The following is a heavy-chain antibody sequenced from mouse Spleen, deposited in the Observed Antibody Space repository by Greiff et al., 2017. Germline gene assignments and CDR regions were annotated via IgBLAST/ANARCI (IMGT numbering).Heavy chain of an antibody. V-gene: IGHV3-6*01. Sequence: EVKLMESGPGLVKPSQSLSLTCSVTGYSITSGYYWNWIRQFPGNKLEWMGYISYDGSNNYNPSLKNRISITRDTSKNQFFLKLNSVTTEDTATYYCANFITTVVAHFDYWGQGTTLTVSS. CDR3: ANFITTVVAHFDY. D-gene: IGHD1-1*01. CDR2: ISYDGSN. J-gene: IGHJ2*01. CDR1: GYSITSGYY.